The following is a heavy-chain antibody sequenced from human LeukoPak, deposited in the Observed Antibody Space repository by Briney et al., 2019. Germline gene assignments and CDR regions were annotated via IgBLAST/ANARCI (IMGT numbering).Heavy chain of an antibody. Sequence: SCKASGYTFTGYYMHWVRQAPGKGLEWAAVISYDGSNKYYADSVKGRFTISRDNSKNTLYLQMNSLRAEDTAVYYCASGNTYYYDSSGFNAFDIWGQGTMVTVSS. J-gene: IGHJ3*02. V-gene: IGHV3-30*04. CDR2: ISYDGSNK. CDR3: ASGNTYYYDSSGFNAFDI. CDR1: GYTFTGYY. D-gene: IGHD3-22*01.